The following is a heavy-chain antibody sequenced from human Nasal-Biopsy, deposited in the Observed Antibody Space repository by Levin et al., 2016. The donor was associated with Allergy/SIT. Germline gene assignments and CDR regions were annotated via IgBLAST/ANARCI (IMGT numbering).Heavy chain of an antibody. CDR2: ISGSGGDT. J-gene: IGHJ5*02. V-gene: IGHV3-23*01. CDR3: ARDPQYCTNGVCYPSSWFDP. Sequence: GESLKISCEASGFNFDSYSMSWVRQAPGRGLEWVSSISGSGGDTFHADSVEGRFTISRDNSKNTLFLQMNSLRAEDTAVYYCARDPQYCTNGVCYPSSWFDPWGQGTLVTVSS. D-gene: IGHD2-8*01. CDR1: GFNFDSYS.